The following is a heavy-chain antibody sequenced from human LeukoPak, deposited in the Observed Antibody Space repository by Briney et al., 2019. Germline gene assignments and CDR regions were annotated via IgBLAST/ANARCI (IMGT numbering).Heavy chain of an antibody. D-gene: IGHD5-12*01. Sequence: PGGSLRLSCAASGFTFSDYNMRWIRQAPGKGLEWVSSISRSGSTKYYADSVKGRFTISRDNAKNSLFLQMNSLRAEDTAVYYCARRVATDWHFDLWGRGTLVTVSS. J-gene: IGHJ2*01. CDR1: GFTFSDYN. V-gene: IGHV3-11*01. CDR2: ISRSGSTK. CDR3: ARRVATDWHFDL.